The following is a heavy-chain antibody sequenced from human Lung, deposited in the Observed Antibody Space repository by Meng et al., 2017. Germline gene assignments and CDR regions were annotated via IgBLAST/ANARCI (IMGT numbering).Heavy chain of an antibody. CDR1: GYNFTNYG. J-gene: IGHJ4*02. D-gene: IGHD2-21*01. Sequence: QVQMVQVGGEGKKPGGSVKGSCKASGYNFTNYGITWVRQAPGQGLEWMGWSNAYNGDTNYAQTLQGRVTMTTDTSTSTAYMELRSLRSDDTAVYYCARVEVGITSGDYWGQGTLVTVSS. V-gene: IGHV1-18*01. CDR2: SNAYNGDT. CDR3: ARVEVGITSGDY.